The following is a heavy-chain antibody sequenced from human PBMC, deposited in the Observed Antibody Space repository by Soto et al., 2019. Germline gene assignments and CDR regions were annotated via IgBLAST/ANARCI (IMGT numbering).Heavy chain of an antibody. D-gene: IGHD3-22*01. V-gene: IGHV3-23*01. CDR3: AKDEGYYYDKGYFQH. CDR1: GFTFSSYA. J-gene: IGHJ1*01. Sequence: GSLRLSCAASGFTFSSYAMSWVRQAPGKGLEWVSAISGSGGSTYYADSVKGRFTISRDNSKNTLYLQMNSLRAEDTAVYYCAKDEGYYYDKGYFQHWGQGTLVTVSS. CDR2: ISGSGGST.